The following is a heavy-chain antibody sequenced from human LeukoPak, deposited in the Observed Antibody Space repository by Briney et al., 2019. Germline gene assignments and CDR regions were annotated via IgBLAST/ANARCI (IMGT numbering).Heavy chain of an antibody. CDR3: ARNTPHFDF. CDR2: ITSNSNTI. Sequence: GGSLRLSCAASGFSLSDYWMTWVRQAPGKGLEWISYITSNSNTIYYADSVKGRFTISRDNANNSLYLQMDSLKVDDTAVYYCARNTPHFDFWGHGTLVTVSS. J-gene: IGHJ4*01. V-gene: IGHV3-48*04. CDR1: GFSLSDYW. D-gene: IGHD1/OR15-1a*01.